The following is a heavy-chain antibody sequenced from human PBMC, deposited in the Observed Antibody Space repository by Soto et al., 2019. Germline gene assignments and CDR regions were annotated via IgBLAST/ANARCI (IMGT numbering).Heavy chain of an antibody. D-gene: IGHD3-3*01. CDR3: AKDSAIFTVYYYYGMDV. CDR2: ISYDGSNK. V-gene: IGHV3-30*18. J-gene: IGHJ6*02. Sequence: GAASLSGSGCGVPESRYGMHWVRPAPGKGLEWVAVISYDGSNKYYADSVKGRFTISRDNSKNTLYLQMNSLRAEDTAVYYCAKDSAIFTVYYYYGMDVWGQGTTVTVSS. CDR1: GVPESRYG.